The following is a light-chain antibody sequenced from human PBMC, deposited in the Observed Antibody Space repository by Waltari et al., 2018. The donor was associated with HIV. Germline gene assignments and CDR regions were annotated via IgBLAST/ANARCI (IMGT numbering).Light chain of an antibody. CDR2: DVS. CDR1: SSDIGAYNY. Sequence: SALTQPASVSGPPGQSITIACTGTSSDIGAYNYVSWYQQYPGKAPKLMIYDVSNRPSGVSTLFSGSKSRNTASLTISGLQAEDEADYYCSSYTVPGTLFGTGTRVTVL. J-gene: IGLJ1*01. CDR3: SSYTVPGTL. V-gene: IGLV2-14*01.